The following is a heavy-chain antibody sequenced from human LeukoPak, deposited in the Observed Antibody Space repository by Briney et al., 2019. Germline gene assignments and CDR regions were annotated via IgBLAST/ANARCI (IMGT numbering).Heavy chain of an antibody. D-gene: IGHD6-19*01. J-gene: IGHJ4*02. CDR1: GFTFSSYW. CDR3: ARDLAVAGKY. Sequence: GGSLRLSCAASGFTFSSYWMNWVRQAPGKGLEWVSSISSSSTYIYYADSVKGRFTISRDNAKNSLYLQMNSLRAEDTAVYYCARDLAVAGKYWGQGTLVTVSS. V-gene: IGHV3-21*01. CDR2: ISSSSTYI.